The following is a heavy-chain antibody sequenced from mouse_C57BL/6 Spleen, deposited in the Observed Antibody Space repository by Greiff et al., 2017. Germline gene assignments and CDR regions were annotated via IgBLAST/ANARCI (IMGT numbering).Heavy chain of an antibody. Sequence: QVQLKQPGAELVKPGASVKMSCKASGYTFTSYWITWVKQRPGQGLEWIGDIYPGSGSTNYNEKFKSKATLTVDTSSSTAYMQLSSLTSEDSAVYYCARSSYGNYGDYAMDYWGQGTSVTVSS. J-gene: IGHJ4*01. CDR3: ARSSYGNYGDYAMDY. V-gene: IGHV1-55*01. CDR2: IYPGSGST. D-gene: IGHD2-1*01. CDR1: GYTFTSYW.